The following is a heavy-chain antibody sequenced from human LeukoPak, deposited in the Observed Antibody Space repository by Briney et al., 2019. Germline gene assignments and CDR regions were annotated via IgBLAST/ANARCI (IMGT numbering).Heavy chain of an antibody. V-gene: IGHV4-59*05. Sequence: SETLSLTCTVSGGSISSYYWSWIRQPPGKGLEWIGSIYYSGSTYYNPSLKSRVTISVDTSKNQFSLKLSSVTAADTAVYYCARAFVVVVAATGPAPDYYYGMDVWGQGTTVTVSS. CDR2: IYYSGST. D-gene: IGHD2-15*01. CDR3: ARAFVVVVAATGPAPDYYYGMDV. J-gene: IGHJ6*02. CDR1: GGSISSYY.